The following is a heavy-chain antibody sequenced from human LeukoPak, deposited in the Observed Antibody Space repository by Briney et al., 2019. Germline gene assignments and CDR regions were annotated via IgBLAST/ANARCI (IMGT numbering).Heavy chain of an antibody. Sequence: SETLSLTCIVSGGSMSDSITWGWVRQPPGKGLEWLASIHDDGRTAPNPSLRSRLTISQDRSKNQFSLKVSSVTAADTAFYYCAKVLTAAGLDLWGQGILVTVSS. V-gene: IGHV4-39*07. CDR1: GGSMSDSIT. CDR2: IHDDGRT. D-gene: IGHD6-25*01. CDR3: AKVLTAAGLDL. J-gene: IGHJ5*02.